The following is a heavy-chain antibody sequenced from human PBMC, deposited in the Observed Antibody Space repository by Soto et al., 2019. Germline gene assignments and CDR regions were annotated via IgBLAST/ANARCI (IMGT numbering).Heavy chain of an antibody. V-gene: IGHV4-39*07. Sequence: SETLSLTCTVSGGSISSSSSYWGWIRQPPGKGLEWVGSIYYLGNTYYNPSLKSRVTISVDTSKNQFSLKLSSVTAADTAVYYCAREWYRKYNWFDPWGQGTLVTVSS. J-gene: IGHJ5*02. CDR3: AREWYRKYNWFDP. CDR2: IYYLGNT. CDR1: GGSISSSSSY. D-gene: IGHD1-26*01.